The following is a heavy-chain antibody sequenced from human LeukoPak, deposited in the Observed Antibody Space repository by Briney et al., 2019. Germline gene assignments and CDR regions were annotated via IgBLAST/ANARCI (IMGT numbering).Heavy chain of an antibody. J-gene: IGHJ1*01. CDR2: IYYSGST. CDR3: ARHGIGYSSGWYPVAEYFQH. V-gene: IGHV4-39*01. CDR1: GGSISSSSYY. D-gene: IGHD6-19*01. Sequence: SETLSLTCTVSGGSISSSSYYWGWIRQPPGKGLEWIGSIYYSGSTYYNPSLKSRVTISVDTSKNQFSLKLSSVTAADTAVYYCARHGIGYSSGWYPVAEYFQHWGQGTLVTVSS.